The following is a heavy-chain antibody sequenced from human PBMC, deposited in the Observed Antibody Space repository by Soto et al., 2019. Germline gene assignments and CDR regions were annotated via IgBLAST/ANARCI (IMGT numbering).Heavy chain of an antibody. Sequence: GGSLRLSCAASGFTFSNAWMNWVRQAPGKGLEWVGRIKSKTDGGTTDYAAPVKGRFTISRDDSKNTLYLQMNSLKTEDTAVYYCTTDRYYYDSSGYYGYYYYGMDVWGQGTTVTVSS. CDR3: TTDRYYYDSSGYYGYYYYGMDV. CDR2: IKSKTDGGTT. D-gene: IGHD3-22*01. V-gene: IGHV3-15*07. CDR1: GFTFSNAW. J-gene: IGHJ6*02.